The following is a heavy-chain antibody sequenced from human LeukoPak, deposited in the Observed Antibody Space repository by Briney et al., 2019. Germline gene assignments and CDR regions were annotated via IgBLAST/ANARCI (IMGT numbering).Heavy chain of an antibody. D-gene: IGHD3-10*01. V-gene: IGHV4-4*02. CDR3: ARDPGTIPPYYFDY. CDR1: GDSISSNKW. CDR2: IYRSGST. J-gene: IGHJ4*02. Sequence: SGTLSLTCAVSGDSISSNKWCSWVRQPPGKGLEWLGEIYRSGSTNYNPSLNSRLTISLDKSKNQFSLNVSSVTAADTAVYYCARDPGTIPPYYFDYWGQGILVTVSS.